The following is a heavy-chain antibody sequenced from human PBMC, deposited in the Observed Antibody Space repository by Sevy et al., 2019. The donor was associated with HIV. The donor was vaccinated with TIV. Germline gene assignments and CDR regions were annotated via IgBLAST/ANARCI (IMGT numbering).Heavy chain of an antibody. CDR3: ARAIAAAGTRIDY. CDR2: IKQDGSEK. J-gene: IGHJ4*02. CDR1: GFTFSSYW. V-gene: IGHV3-7*03. Sequence: GGSLRLSCAASGFTFSSYWMSWVRQAPGKGLEWVANIKQDGSEKYYVDSVKGRFTISRDNAKNSLYLQMNSLRAEDTAVYYCARAIAAAGTRIDYWGQETLVTVSS. D-gene: IGHD6-13*01.